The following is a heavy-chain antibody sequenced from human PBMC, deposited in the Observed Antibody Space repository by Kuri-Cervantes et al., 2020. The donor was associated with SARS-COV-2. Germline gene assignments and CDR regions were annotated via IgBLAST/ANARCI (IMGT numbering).Heavy chain of an antibody. V-gene: IGHV4-61*01. D-gene: IGHD2-2*01. Sequence: ESLKISCTVSGGSVSSGSYYWSWIRQPPGKGLEWIGYIYYSGSTNYNPSLKSRVTISVDTSKSQFSLKLSSVTAADTAVYYCARGKSGPAAIPFQHWGQGTLVTVSS. CDR2: IYYSGST. CDR1: GGSVSSGSYY. CDR3: ARGKSGPAAIPFQH. J-gene: IGHJ1*01.